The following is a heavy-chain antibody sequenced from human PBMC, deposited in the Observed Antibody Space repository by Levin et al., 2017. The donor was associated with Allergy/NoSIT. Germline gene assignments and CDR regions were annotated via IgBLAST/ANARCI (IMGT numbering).Heavy chain of an antibody. D-gene: IGHD3-3*01. J-gene: IGHJ4*02. Sequence: GGSLRLSCAASGFTFDDYAMHWVRQAPGKGLEWVSGISWNSGSIGYADSVKGRFTISRDNAKNSLYLQMNSLRAEDTALYYCAKDTNYDFWSGANFDYWGQGTLVTVSS. CDR2: ISWNSGSI. V-gene: IGHV3-9*01. CDR1: GFTFDDYA. CDR3: AKDTNYDFWSGANFDY.